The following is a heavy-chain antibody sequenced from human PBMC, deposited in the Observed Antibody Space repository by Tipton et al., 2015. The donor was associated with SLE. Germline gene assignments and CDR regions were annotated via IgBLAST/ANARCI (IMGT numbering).Heavy chain of an antibody. J-gene: IGHJ4*02. CDR3: ARGDVTIFGVVITTAPFDH. Sequence: SLRLSCAASRFTFSTYSMNWVRQAPGKGLEWVSHISGSSGTIYYADAVKGRFTISRDNAKNSLYLQMNSLRAEDTAVYYCARGDVTIFGVVITTAPFDHWGQGTLVTVSS. V-gene: IGHV3-48*01. CDR1: RFTFSTYS. D-gene: IGHD3-3*01. CDR2: ISGSSGTI.